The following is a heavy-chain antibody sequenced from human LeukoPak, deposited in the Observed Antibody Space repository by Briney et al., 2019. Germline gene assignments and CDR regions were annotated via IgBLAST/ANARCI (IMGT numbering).Heavy chain of an antibody. CDR3: AKVRSGSANWALRIFDN. CDR1: GFAFGSEA. V-gene: IGHV3-23*01. CDR2: ISPGGGTT. J-gene: IGHJ4*02. Sequence: GGSLRLSCAVSGFAFGSEAMSWVRQSPARGLEWVASISPGGGTTYYADYVKGRFTISRDNSNNTLYVQMNSLRAEDTAVYYCAKVRSGSANWALRIFDNWGQGTLVTVSS. D-gene: IGHD1-1*01.